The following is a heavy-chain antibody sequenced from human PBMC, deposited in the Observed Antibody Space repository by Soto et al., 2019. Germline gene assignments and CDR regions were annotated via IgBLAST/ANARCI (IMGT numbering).Heavy chain of an antibody. CDR1: GFTFSSYA. CDR2: ISGSGGST. D-gene: IGHD2-15*01. V-gene: IGHV3-23*01. J-gene: IGHJ4*02. Sequence: EVQLLESGGGLVQPGGSLRLSCAASGFTFSSYAMSWVRQAPGKGLEWVSAISGSGGSTYYADSVKGRFTISRVNSKKTLYLQMNSLRAEDPAVYYCAKDQGRSEHIVVVVAPNSGAGDYCGQGTLVTVSS. CDR3: AKDQGRSEHIVVVVAPNSGAGDY.